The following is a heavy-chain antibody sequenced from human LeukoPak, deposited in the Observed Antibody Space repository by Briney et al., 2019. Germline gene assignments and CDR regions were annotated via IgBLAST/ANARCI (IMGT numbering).Heavy chain of an antibody. CDR2: ISGSGGST. V-gene: IGHV3-23*01. D-gene: IGHD3-22*01. J-gene: IGHJ3*02. Sequence: GGSLRLSCAASGFTFSSYAMSWVRQAPGKGLEWVSAISGSGGSTYYADSVKGRFTISRDNSRNTLYLQMNSLRAEDTAVYYCAKADYYDSSGYYYPRVAFDIWGQGTMVTVSS. CDR3: AKADYYDSSGYYYPRVAFDI. CDR1: GFTFSSYA.